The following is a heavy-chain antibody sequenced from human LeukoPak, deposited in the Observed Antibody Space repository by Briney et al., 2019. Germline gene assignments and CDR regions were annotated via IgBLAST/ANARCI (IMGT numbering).Heavy chain of an antibody. Sequence: KPSETLSLTGAGTGGSFSVYHWSCIRQPPGKGLEWIGEINHSGSTNYNPSLKSRVTISVDTSKNQLSLNLSSVTAADTSVYYCPRCRRLESGGGSRNYWGQGTLVTVSS. CDR1: GGSFSVYH. V-gene: IGHV4-34*01. CDR3: PRCRRLESGGGSRNY. D-gene: IGHD2-15*01. J-gene: IGHJ4*02. CDR2: INHSGST.